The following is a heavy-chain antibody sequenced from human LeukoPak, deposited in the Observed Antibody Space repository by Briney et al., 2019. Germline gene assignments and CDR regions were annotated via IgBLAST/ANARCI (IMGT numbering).Heavy chain of an antibody. J-gene: IGHJ4*02. CDR3: ARESGKFDY. CDR1: GLPIGDFA. Sequence: GGPLRLSCVASGLPIGDFAMHWVRQAPGQGLEWVSLISGDGVSTFFTDSVKGRFSISRDNSKNSLFLEMSSLRTEDTAMYYCARESGKFDYWGQGTLVAVSS. CDR2: ISGDGVST. V-gene: IGHV3-43*02.